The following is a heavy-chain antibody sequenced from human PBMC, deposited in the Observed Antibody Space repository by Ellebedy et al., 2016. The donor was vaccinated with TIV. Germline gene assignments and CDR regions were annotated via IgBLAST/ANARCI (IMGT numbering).Heavy chain of an antibody. V-gene: IGHV1-2*02. CDR1: GYTFTGYY. J-gene: IGHJ4*02. CDR2: INPNSGGT. D-gene: IGHD3-9*01. CDR3: ARVGSRVTRLVISY. Sequence: ASVKVSCXASGYTFTGYYMHWVRQAPGQGLEWMGWINPNSGGTNYAQKFQGRVTMTRDTSISTAYMELSRLRSDDTAVYYCARVGSRVTRLVISYWGQGTLVTVSS.